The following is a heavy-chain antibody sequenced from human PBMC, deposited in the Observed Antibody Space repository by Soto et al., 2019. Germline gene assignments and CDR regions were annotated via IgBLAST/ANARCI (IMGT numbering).Heavy chain of an antibody. V-gene: IGHV3-23*01. CDR2: ISAAGGTT. Sequence: GGSLRLSCAASGFTFDTNGMTWVRQAPGKGLEGVSAISAAGGTTYYADPVKGRFTISRDNSKNMLYLQMNSLRAEDTAVYYCAKLPPDFAWPLELVYSDYWGQGPPVTVSS. CDR3: AKLPPDFAWPLELVYSDY. J-gene: IGHJ4*02. D-gene: IGHD3-9*01. CDR1: GFTFDTNG.